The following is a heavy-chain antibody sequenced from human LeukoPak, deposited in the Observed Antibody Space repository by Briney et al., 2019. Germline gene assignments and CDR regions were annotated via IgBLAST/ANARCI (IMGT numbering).Heavy chain of an antibody. D-gene: IGHD4-17*01. CDR3: VKDPYGDYLRYFDY. CDR1: GFALSTYG. V-gene: IGHV3-30*02. J-gene: IGHJ4*02. Sequence: GGSLRLSCAASGFALSTYGMHWVRQAPGKGLEWVSLIRYDGGNKYYADSVKGRFTISRDNSKNTLYLQMNSLRAEDTAVYYCVKDPYGDYLRYFDYWGQGTLVTVSS. CDR2: IRYDGGNK.